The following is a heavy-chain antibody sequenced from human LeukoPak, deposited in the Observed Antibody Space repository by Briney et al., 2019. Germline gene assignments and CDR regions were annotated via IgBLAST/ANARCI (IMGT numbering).Heavy chain of an antibody. CDR1: GYTFTSYA. J-gene: IGHJ5*02. CDR2: IIPIFGTA. CDR3: ASRIAAAGRSEENWFDP. D-gene: IGHD6-13*01. Sequence: SVKVSCKASGYTFTSYAIHWVRQAPGQGLEWMGGIIPIFGTANYAQKFQGRVTITADESTSTAYMELSSLRSEDTAVYYCASRIAAAGRSEENWFDPWGQGTLVTVSS. V-gene: IGHV1-69*13.